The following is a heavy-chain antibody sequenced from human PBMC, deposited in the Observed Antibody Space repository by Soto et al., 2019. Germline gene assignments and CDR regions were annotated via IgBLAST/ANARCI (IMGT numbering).Heavy chain of an antibody. CDR2: IYYSGST. V-gene: IGHV4-30-4*01. CDR3: ARSYYYDSSGYLDY. CDR1: GGSISSGDYY. D-gene: IGHD3-22*01. J-gene: IGHJ4*02. Sequence: SETLSLTCTVCGGSISSGDYYWSWIRQPPGKGLEWIGYIYYSGSTYYNPSLKSRVTISVDTSKNQFSLKLSSVTAADTAVYYCARSYYYDSSGYLDYWGQGTLVTVSS.